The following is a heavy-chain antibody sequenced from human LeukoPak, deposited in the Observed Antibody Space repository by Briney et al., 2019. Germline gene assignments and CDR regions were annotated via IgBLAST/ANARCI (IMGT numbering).Heavy chain of an antibody. V-gene: IGHV4-61*02. Sequence: SETLSLTCTVSGDSISSGFYYWSWIRQPAGKGLEWIGRIFTSGSTNYNPSLKSRVTISVDTSKNQFSLKLTSVTAADTAVYYCARVGITGTTPDYWGLGTLVTVSS. J-gene: IGHJ4*02. CDR1: GDSISSGFYY. D-gene: IGHD1-7*01. CDR3: ARVGITGTTPDY. CDR2: IFTSGST.